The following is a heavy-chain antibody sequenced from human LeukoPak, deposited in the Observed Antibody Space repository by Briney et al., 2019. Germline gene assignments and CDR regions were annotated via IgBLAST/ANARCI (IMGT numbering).Heavy chain of an antibody. CDR2: IYPGDSHT. Sequence: GESLQISCKGSGYSFPNYWIGWGRQMPGKGVEWMGIIYPGDSHTRYSPSFQDQVTISVDKSISTAYLQWSSLKASDTAMYYCARGPYAYTSSATLGSYNWFDPWGQGSLVTVSS. D-gene: IGHD2-2*02. J-gene: IGHJ5*02. CDR1: GYSFPNYW. CDR3: ARGPYAYTSSATLGSYNWFDP. V-gene: IGHV5-51*01.